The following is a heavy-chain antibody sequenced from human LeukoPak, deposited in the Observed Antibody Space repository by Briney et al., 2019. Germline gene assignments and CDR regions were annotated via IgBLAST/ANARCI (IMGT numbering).Heavy chain of an antibody. Sequence: SETLSLTSALYGGSLSGYYWSWIPEPPGTGLEWFREINHSGSTNSNPSPKSRVTILVDTSKNQFSLKLSSVTAADTAVYYCARGRPIFGVVTHQRYYYYGMDVWGQGTTVTVSS. CDR1: GGSLSGYY. J-gene: IGHJ6*02. V-gene: IGHV4-34*01. CDR2: INHSGST. D-gene: IGHD3-3*01. CDR3: ARGRPIFGVVTHQRYYYYGMDV.